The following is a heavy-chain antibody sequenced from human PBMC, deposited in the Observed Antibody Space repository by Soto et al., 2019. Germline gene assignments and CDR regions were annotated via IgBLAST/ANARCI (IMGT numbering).Heavy chain of an antibody. CDR2: IHAGNGNT. J-gene: IGHJ4*02. D-gene: IGHD2-15*01. CDR1: GFTFTNYV. CDR3: ATVWGGLAAAATGGHFFDY. V-gene: IGHV1-3*01. Sequence: QVQLVQSGAEVKKPGASVKVSCKTFGFTFTNYVLFWVRQAPGQRLEWVGWIHAGNGNTESSEKFQGRVTLTTDTSASTAYMELSSLRSEDTALYYCATVWGGLAAAATGGHFFDYWGQGTLVTVSS.